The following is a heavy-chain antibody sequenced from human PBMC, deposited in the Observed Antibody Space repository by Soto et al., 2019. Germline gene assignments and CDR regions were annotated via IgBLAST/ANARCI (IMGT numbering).Heavy chain of an antibody. CDR2: IYPGDSDT. D-gene: IGHD6-13*01. J-gene: IGHJ3*02. V-gene: IGHV5-51*01. CDR1: GYSFTSYW. CDR3: ARRDASSIAGSDAFDI. Sequence: GESLKISCKGSGYSFTSYWIGWVRQMPGKGLEWMGIIYPGDSDTRYSPSFQGQVTISADKSISTAYLQWSSLKASDTAMYYCARRDASSIAGSDAFDIWGQGTMVTVSS.